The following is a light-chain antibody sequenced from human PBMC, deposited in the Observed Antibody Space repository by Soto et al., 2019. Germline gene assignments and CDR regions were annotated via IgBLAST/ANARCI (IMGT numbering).Light chain of an antibody. CDR2: DDD. CDR3: QVWDYSTDHVV. Sequence: SYELTQTPSVSVAPGQTATITCEGHNIEDRRVHWYQQRPGQAPILVVYDDDDRPSGTPERFSGSNSGNTATLTISRVEGGDEADFYCQVWDYSTDHVVFGGGTKLTVL. CDR1: NIEDRR. J-gene: IGLJ2*01. V-gene: IGLV3-21*02.